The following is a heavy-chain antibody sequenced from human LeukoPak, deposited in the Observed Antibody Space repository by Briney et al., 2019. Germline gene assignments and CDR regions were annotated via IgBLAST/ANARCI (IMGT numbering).Heavy chain of an antibody. CDR1: GFTFSSYG. V-gene: IGHV3-30*02. D-gene: IGHD3-22*01. Sequence: PGGSLRLSCAASGFTFSSYGMHWVRQAPGKGLEWVAFIRYDGSNKYYADSVKGRFTISRDNAKNSLYLQMNSLRAEDTAVYYCARSYYDSSGYWEEEAFDIWGQGTMVTVSS. J-gene: IGHJ3*02. CDR2: IRYDGSNK. CDR3: ARSYYDSSGYWEEEAFDI.